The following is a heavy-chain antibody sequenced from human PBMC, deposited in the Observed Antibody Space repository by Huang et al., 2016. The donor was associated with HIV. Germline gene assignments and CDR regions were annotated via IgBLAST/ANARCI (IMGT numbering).Heavy chain of an antibody. Sequence: QVHLVQSGAEVKKPGASVKVSCKASGYTFTNYDINWVRQAPGRGLEWMGWMNPNTGNTGFAQSVQGRVTMTRKTSITAAYMELTSVTAEDTAVYYCARSAYGDLDYWGLGTLVIVSS. J-gene: IGHJ4*02. D-gene: IGHD4-17*01. V-gene: IGHV1-8*02. CDR2: MNPNTGNT. CDR3: ARSAYGDLDY. CDR1: GYTFTNYD.